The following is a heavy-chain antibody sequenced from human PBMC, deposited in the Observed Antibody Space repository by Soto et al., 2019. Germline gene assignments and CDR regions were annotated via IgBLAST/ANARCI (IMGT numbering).Heavy chain of an antibody. CDR3: ARLPGPLVSVLYIYPRDGRAAMSDVDV. V-gene: IGHV3-30-3*01. D-gene: IGHD6-13*01. CDR2: VSFDGSNK. CDR1: GFTFNYYP. J-gene: IGHJ6*02. Sequence: QMQLVESGGGVVQPGGSLRLSCAASGFTFNYYPMHWVRQAPGKGLEWVAVVSFDGSNKYYADSVKGRFTISKDNSKNTLYLQKNSLRREDTAVYYCARLPGPLVSVLYIYPRDGRAAMSDVDVWGQGTTVTVSS.